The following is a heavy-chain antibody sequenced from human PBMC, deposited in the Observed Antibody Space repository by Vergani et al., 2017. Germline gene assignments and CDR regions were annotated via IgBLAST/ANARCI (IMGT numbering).Heavy chain of an antibody. CDR1: GFTFSSYA. V-gene: IGHV3-30-3*01. CDR3: AREGVPGIAAPEHWFDP. Sequence: QVQLVESGGGVVQPGRSLRLSCAASGFTFSSYAMHWVRQAPGKGLEWVAVISYDGSNKYYADSVKGRFTISRDNSKNTLYLQMNSLRAEDTAVYYCAREGVPGIAAPEHWFDPWGQGTLVTVSS. CDR2: ISYDGSNK. D-gene: IGHD6-13*01. J-gene: IGHJ5*02.